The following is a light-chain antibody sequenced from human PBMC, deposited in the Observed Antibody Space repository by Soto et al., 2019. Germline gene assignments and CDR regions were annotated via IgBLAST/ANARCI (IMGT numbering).Light chain of an antibody. CDR1: QSFSSY. J-gene: IGKJ2*01. CDR2: DAS. CDR3: QQRSNWPLYT. Sequence: EIVLTQSPATLSLSPGERATLSCRASQSFSSYLAWYQQKPGQAPRLLIYDASNRATGIPARFSGSGSGTDLTLTISSLEPEDFAVYYCQQRSNWPLYTFGQGTKLELK. V-gene: IGKV3-11*01.